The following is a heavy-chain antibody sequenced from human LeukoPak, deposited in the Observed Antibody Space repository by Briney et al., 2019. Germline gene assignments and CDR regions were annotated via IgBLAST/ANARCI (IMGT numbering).Heavy chain of an antibody. CDR3: AREATYYYDSSGYYYLDY. CDR2: ISAYNGNT. V-gene: IGHV1-18*01. Sequence: GASVKVSCKASGYTFTSYGISWVRQAPGQGLEWMGWISAYNGNTNYAQKLQGRVTMTTDTSTSTAFMELRSLRSDDTAVYYCAREATYYYDSSGYYYLDYWGQGTLVTVSS. J-gene: IGHJ4*02. CDR1: GYTFTSYG. D-gene: IGHD3-22*01.